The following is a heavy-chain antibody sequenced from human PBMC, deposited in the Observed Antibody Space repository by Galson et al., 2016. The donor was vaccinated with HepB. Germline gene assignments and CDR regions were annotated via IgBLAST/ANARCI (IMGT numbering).Heavy chain of an antibody. CDR2: ISANSGNT. CDR3: ARDVQFRLDY. CDR1: GYTFTTYG. V-gene: IGHV1-18*01. Sequence: SVKVSCKASGYTFTTYGISWVRQAPGQGLEWLGWISANSGNTYYAQKFQDRVTMTRDTSASTVYMDLRSLRSDDTAVYYCARDVQFRLDYWGQGTLVTVSS. D-gene: IGHD5-24*01. J-gene: IGHJ4*02.